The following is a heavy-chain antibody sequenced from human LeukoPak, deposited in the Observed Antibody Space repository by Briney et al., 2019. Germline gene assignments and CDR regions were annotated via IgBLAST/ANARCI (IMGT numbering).Heavy chain of an antibody. CDR3: ARHLRAYSSSWYFDY. CDR1: GYSFTSHW. J-gene: IGHJ4*02. D-gene: IGHD6-13*01. Sequence: GESLKISCKGSGYSFTSHWISWVRQTPGKGLEWVGRIAPSDSYTNYSPSFQGHVTISADKSINTAYLQWSSLKASDTAMYYCARHLRAYSSSWYFDYWGQGTLVTVTS. CDR2: IAPSDSYT. V-gene: IGHV5-10-1*01.